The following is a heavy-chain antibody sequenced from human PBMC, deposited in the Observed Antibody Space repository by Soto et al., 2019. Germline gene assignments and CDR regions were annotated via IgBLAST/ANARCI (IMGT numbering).Heavy chain of an antibody. CDR3: ARDYDFWSGPDDYYYYGMDV. CDR2: ISAYNGNT. Sequence: ASVKVSFKASGYTFTSYGISLVRHAPGQGLEWMGCISAYNGNTNYAQKLQGRVTMTTDTSTSTAYMELRSLRSDDTAVYYCARDYDFWSGPDDYYYYGMDVWGQGTKVKVS. J-gene: IGHJ6*02. D-gene: IGHD3-3*01. CDR1: GYTFTSYG. V-gene: IGHV1-18*04.